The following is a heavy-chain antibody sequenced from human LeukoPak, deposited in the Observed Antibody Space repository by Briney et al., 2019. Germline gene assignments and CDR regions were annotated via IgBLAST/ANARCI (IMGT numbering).Heavy chain of an antibody. CDR1: GGSISSYY. V-gene: IGHV4-4*07. Sequence: SETLSLTCTVSGGSISSYYWSWIRQPAGKGLEWIGRIYTSGSTNYNPPLKSRVTMSVDTSKNQFSLKLSSVTAADTAVYYCARDEYSSSIDASDGFDYWGQGTLVTVSS. CDR3: ARDEYSSSIDASDGFDY. D-gene: IGHD6-6*01. J-gene: IGHJ4*02. CDR2: IYTSGST.